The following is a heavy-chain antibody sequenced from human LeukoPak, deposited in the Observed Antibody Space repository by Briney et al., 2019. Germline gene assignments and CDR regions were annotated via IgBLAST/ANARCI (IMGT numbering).Heavy chain of an antibody. V-gene: IGHV7-4-1*02. CDR1: GYIFTDYY. CDR3: ARDHVKLGSGFHPFDAFDI. J-gene: IGHJ3*02. CDR2: INTNTGNP. Sequence: GASVKVSCKASGYIFTDYYIHWVRQAPGQGLEWMGWINTNTGNPTYAQGFTGRFVFSLDTSVTTSSLQISSLKAEDAAVYYCARDHVKLGSGFHPFDAFDIWGQGTLVTVSS. D-gene: IGHD3-22*01.